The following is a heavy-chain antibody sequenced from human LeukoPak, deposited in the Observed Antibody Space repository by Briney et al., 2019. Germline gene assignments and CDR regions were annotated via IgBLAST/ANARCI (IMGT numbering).Heavy chain of an antibody. D-gene: IGHD3-3*01. J-gene: IGHJ3*02. CDR1: GFTFSGSA. CDR2: IRSKAKSYAT. Sequence: GGSLRLSCAASGFTFSGSAMHWVRQASGKGLEWVGRIRSKAKSYATAYAASVKGRFTISRDDSKNTAYLQMNSLKTEDTAVYYCTGAQIGVFYAFDIWGQGTMVTVSS. V-gene: IGHV3-73*01. CDR3: TGAQIGVFYAFDI.